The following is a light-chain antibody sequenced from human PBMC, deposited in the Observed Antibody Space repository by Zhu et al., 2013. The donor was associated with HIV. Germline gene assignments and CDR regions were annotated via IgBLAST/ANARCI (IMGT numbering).Light chain of an antibody. CDR3: LQHHTYPWT. V-gene: IGKV1-6*01. CDR1: QGIRTD. J-gene: IGKJ1*01. Sequence: AIQMTQSPSSLSASVGDRVTITCRASQGIRTDLGWYQQKPGKAPKLLIFGASALQSGVPSRFSGSGTGTEFTLTIISLQPEDFATYFCLQHHTYPWTFGQATKVEI. CDR2: GAS.